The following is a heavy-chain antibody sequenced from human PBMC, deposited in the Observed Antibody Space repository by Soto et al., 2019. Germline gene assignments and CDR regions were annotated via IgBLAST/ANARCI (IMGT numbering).Heavy chain of an antibody. J-gene: IGHJ4*02. Sequence: GGSLRLSCAASGLTFCRYAIHGVRQDPGKGLEWVAVISRDGSNKYYVDSVKGRFTISRDNSKNTLYLQMNSLRDEDTAVYYCARSRNSAVADSFDFWGQGTLVTVSS. V-gene: IGHV3-30*04. CDR3: ARSRNSAVADSFDF. CDR1: GLTFCRYA. CDR2: ISRDGSNK. D-gene: IGHD3-10*01.